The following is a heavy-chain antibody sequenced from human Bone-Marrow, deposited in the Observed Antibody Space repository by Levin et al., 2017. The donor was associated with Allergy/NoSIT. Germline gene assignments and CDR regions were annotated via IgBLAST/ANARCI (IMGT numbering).Heavy chain of an antibody. D-gene: IGHD2-2*01. Sequence: ASVKVSCKASGYTFTGYYMHWVRQAPGQGLEWMGWINPNSGGTNYAQKFQGRVTMTRDTSISTAYMELSRLRSDDTAVYYCARESVIVAKDIVVVPAAIPYPRGKYWYFDLWGRGTLVTVSS. CDR1: GYTFTGYY. V-gene: IGHV1-2*02. CDR2: INPNSGGT. J-gene: IGHJ2*01. CDR3: ARESVIVAKDIVVVPAAIPYPRGKYWYFDL.